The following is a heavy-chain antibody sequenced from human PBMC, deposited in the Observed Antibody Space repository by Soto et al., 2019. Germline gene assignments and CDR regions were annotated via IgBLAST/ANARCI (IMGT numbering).Heavy chain of an antibody. J-gene: IGHJ4*02. CDR2: ISSNGGTT. CDR1: GFTFSSYD. V-gene: IGHV3-64*01. Sequence: EVQLAESGGGMVQPGGSLRLSCVASGFTFSSYDMHWVRQAPGKGLEYVSSISSNGGTTYYGNSVKGRFTISRDNSKNTRYLQMGSLRAEEMGVYYCVRRVSGNYDYWGQGTLVTVSS. D-gene: IGHD1-7*01. CDR3: VRRVSGNYDY.